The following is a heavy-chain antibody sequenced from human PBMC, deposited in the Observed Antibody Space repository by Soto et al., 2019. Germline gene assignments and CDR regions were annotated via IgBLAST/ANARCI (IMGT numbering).Heavy chain of an antibody. D-gene: IGHD6-19*01. J-gene: IGHJ6*02. Sequence: GGSLRLSCAASGFTFSSYGMHWVRQAPGKGLEWVAVISYDGSNKYYADSVKGRFTISRDNSKNTLYLQMNSLRAEDTAVYYCAEDYSSGSPDGWGQGTTVPLS. CDR1: GFTFSSYG. CDR3: AEDYSSGSPDG. CDR2: ISYDGSNK. V-gene: IGHV3-30*18.